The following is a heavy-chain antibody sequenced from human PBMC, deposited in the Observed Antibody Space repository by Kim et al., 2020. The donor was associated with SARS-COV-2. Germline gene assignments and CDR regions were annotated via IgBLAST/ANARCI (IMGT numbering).Heavy chain of an antibody. CDR2: ISPHNGYT. CDR1: GYIFTGYY. V-gene: IGHV1-2*02. Sequence: ASVKVSCKASGYIFTGYYLHWVRQAPGQGLEWMGWISPHNGYTEYAPRYQGRVTLTRDTSINTAYMEVRSLRSDDTAVYFCTRGAMSTEPYHFHYAMDVWGQGTTVTVSS. CDR3: TRGAMSTEPYHFHYAMDV. J-gene: IGHJ6*02. D-gene: IGHD1-1*01.